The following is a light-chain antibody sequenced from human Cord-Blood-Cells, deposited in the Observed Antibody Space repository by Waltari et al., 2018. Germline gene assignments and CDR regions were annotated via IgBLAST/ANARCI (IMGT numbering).Light chain of an antibody. CDR1: SSNIGNNA. CDR2: YDD. CDR3: AAWDDSLKV. J-gene: IGLJ3*02. Sequence: QSVLTQPPSVSEAPRQRVTIACSGSSSNIGNNAVNWYQQLPGKPPKLLIYYDDLLPSGVSDRFSGSKSGTSASLAISGLQSEDEADYYCAAWDDSLKVFGGGTKLTVL. V-gene: IGLV1-36*01.